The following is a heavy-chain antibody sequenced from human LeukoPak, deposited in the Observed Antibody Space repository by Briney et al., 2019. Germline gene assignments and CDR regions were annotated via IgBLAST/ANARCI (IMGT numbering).Heavy chain of an antibody. CDR2: ISVYNGNT. CDR1: GYTFTSYG. J-gene: IGHJ4*02. D-gene: IGHD6-19*01. Sequence: ASVKVSCKASGYTFTSYGISWVRQAPGQGLEWMGWISVYNGNTKYAQKFQGRVTMTTDTSTSTAYMELRSLRSEDTAVYYCARDLKMGYSSGRYSWGTGSSNDYWGQGTLVTVSS. V-gene: IGHV1-18*01. CDR3: ARDLKMGYSSGRYSWGTGSSNDY.